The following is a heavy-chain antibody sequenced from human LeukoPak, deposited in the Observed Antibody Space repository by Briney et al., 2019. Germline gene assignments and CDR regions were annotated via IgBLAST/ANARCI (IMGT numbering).Heavy chain of an antibody. D-gene: IGHD1-26*01. Sequence: SQTLSLTCTVSGGSITSGDYLWNWIRQPPGKGLEWIGYIHYNGNTYYNPSLKSRVTISVDKSKNQFSLKLSSVTAADTAVYYCAIALVGTTKGFDYWGQGTLVTVSS. J-gene: IGHJ4*02. V-gene: IGHV4-30-4*01. CDR3: AIALVGTTKGFDY. CDR2: IHYNGNT. CDR1: GGSITSGDYL.